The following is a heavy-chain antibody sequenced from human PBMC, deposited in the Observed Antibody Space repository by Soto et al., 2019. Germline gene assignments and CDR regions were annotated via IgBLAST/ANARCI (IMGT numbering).Heavy chain of an antibody. CDR3: ASIEGSSGYSGPKPNYYYYYGMDV. CDR2: IWYDGSNK. D-gene: IGHD5-12*01. J-gene: IGHJ6*02. Sequence: QVQLVESGGGVVQPGRSLRLSCAASGFTFSSYGMHWVRQAPGKGLEWVAVIWYDGSNKYYADSVKGRFTISRDNSKNTLYLQMNSLRAEDTAVYYCASIEGSSGYSGPKPNYYYYYGMDVWGQGTTVTVSS. CDR1: GFTFSSYG. V-gene: IGHV3-33*01.